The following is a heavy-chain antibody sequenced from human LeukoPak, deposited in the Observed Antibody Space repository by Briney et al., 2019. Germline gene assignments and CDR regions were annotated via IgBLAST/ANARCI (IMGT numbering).Heavy chain of an antibody. D-gene: IGHD5/OR15-5a*01. J-gene: IGHJ4*02. CDR3: AKSSTFYDCFDY. V-gene: IGHV3-23*01. Sequence: GGSLRLSCAASGFTFNNYVMSWVRQAPGKGLEWVSAISGSGISTYYADSVKGRFTISRDNSKNTFFLQMNSLRAEDTAVYHCAKSSTFYDCFDYWGQGTLVTASS. CDR1: GFTFNNYV. CDR2: ISGSGIST.